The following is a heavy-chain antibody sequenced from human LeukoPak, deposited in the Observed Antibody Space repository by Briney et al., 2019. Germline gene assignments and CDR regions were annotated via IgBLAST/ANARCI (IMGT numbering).Heavy chain of an antibody. CDR2: ISWNSGSI. D-gene: IGHD3-22*01. Sequence: PGGSLRLSCAASGFTFDDYAMHWVRQAPAPGLEWVSGISWNSGSIGYADSVKGRFTIARDNAKNSLYLQMISLRAEDTALYYCAKDNRRYYDSSGYPGAFDIWGQGTMVTVSS. J-gene: IGHJ3*02. V-gene: IGHV3-9*01. CDR1: GFTFDDYA. CDR3: AKDNRRYYDSSGYPGAFDI.